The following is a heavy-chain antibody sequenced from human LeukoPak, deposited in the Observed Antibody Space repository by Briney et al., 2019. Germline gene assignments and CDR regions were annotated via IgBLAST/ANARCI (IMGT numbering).Heavy chain of an antibody. V-gene: IGHV3-30-3*01. CDR1: GFTFSSYA. CDR3: ARVRPGWELLYYFDY. CDR2: ISYDGSNK. Sequence: PGRSLRLSCAASGFTFSSYAMHWVRQAPGKGLEWVAVISYDGSNKYYADSVKGRFTISRDNSKNTLYLQMNSLRAEDTAVYYCARVRPGWELLYYFDYWGQGTLVTVSS. J-gene: IGHJ4*02. D-gene: IGHD1-26*01.